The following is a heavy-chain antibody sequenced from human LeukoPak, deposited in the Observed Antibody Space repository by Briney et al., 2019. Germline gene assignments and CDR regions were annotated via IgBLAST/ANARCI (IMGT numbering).Heavy chain of an antibody. CDR3: ARRGGYCSSTSCRYNWFDP. CDR1: GFTVSSNY. D-gene: IGHD2-2*01. J-gene: IGHJ5*02. CDR2: IYSGGST. Sequence: GGSLRLSCAASGFTVSSNYMSWVRQAPGKGLEWVSVIYSGGSTYYADSVKGRFTISRDNSKNTLYLQMNSLRAEDTAGYYCARRGGYCSSTSCRYNWFDPWGQGTLVTVSS. V-gene: IGHV3-53*01.